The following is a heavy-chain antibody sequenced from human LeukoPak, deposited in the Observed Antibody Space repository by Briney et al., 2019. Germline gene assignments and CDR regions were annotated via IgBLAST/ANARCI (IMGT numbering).Heavy chain of an antibody. CDR1: GGSISSGDYY. CDR2: MYYSGST. V-gene: IGHV4-30-4*01. J-gene: IGHJ5*02. CDR3: ARPYYYDSRIDP. Sequence: PSETLSLTCTASGGSISSGDYYWSCIRPPPGLALEWMAYMYYSGSTYYNPSLKSRVTMSADTSKNQLSLKLSSVTAADTAVYYCARPYYYDSRIDPWGQGILVTVSS. D-gene: IGHD3-22*01.